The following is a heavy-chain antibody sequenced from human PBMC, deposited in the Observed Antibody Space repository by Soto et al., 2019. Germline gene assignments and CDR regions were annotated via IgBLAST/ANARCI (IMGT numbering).Heavy chain of an antibody. V-gene: IGHV3-53*04. J-gene: IGHJ4*02. Sequence: EVQLVESGGGLVQRGGSLRLSCAASGFSVSNTYMNWVRQAPGKGLEWVSVMYSDGSTYYADSVTGRFTISRHNSKTTLFLQMNSLRPEDTAVYYCARGRGFSYGQYFDYWGQGTLVTVSS. CDR3: ARGRGFSYGQYFDY. D-gene: IGHD5-18*01. CDR2: MYSDGST. CDR1: GFSVSNTY.